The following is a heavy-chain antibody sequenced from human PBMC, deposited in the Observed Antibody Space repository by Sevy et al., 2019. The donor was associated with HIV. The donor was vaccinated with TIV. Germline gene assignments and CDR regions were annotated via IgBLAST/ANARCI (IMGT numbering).Heavy chain of an antibody. CDR1: GGSFSGYY. CDR3: ARDPLRMEQQLVPGDYYYYMDV. D-gene: IGHD6-13*01. Sequence: SETLSLTCAVYGGSFSGYYWIWIRQPPGKGLEWIGEINHSGSTKYNPSLKSRVTISVDTSKNQFSLKLSSVTAADTAVYYCARDPLRMEQQLVPGDYYYYMDVWGKGTTVTVSS. V-gene: IGHV4-34*01. CDR2: INHSGST. J-gene: IGHJ6*03.